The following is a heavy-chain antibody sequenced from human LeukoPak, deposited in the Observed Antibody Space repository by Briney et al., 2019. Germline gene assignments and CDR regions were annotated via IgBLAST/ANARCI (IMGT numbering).Heavy chain of an antibody. J-gene: IGHJ4*02. V-gene: IGHV1-18*01. D-gene: IGHD1-26*01. CDR1: GYTFTSYG. CDR3: ARDPLLSSVGATDY. CDR2: ISAYNGNT. Sequence: ASVKVSCKASGYTFTSYGISWVRQAPGQGLEWMGWISAYNGNTNYAQKLQGRVTMTTDTSTSTAYMELRSLRSDDTAVYYCARDPLLSSVGATDYWGQGTLVTVSS.